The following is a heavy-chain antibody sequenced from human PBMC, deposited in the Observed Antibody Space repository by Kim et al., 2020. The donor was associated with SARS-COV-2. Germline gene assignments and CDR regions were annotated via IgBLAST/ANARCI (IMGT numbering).Heavy chain of an antibody. CDR3: GRVNPKLYGDIYY. CDR1: GFPFRSYC. CDR2: ISEDSSTT. D-gene: IGHD4-17*01. Sequence: GGSLRLSCAASGFPFRSYCMNWVRQTPGKGLEWVSSISEDSSTTYYADSVKGRFTISRDSSNTLFLQMSSLRVDDSALYYCGRVNPKLYGDIYYWGQGTLVTVSS. J-gene: IGHJ4*02. V-gene: IGHV3-23*01.